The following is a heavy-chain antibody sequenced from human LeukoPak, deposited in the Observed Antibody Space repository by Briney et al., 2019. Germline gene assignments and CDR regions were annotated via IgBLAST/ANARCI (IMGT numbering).Heavy chain of an antibody. CDR1: GFTFSDYY. CDR3: AKDYCGGDCYHYFDY. CDR2: ISGSGGST. Sequence: GGSLRLSCAASGFTFSDYYMSWIRQAPGKGLEWVSAISGSGGSTYYADSVKGRFTISRDNSKNTLYLQMNSLRAEDTAVYYCAKDYCGGDCYHYFDYWGQGTLVTVSS. V-gene: IGHV3-23*01. D-gene: IGHD2-21*01. J-gene: IGHJ4*02.